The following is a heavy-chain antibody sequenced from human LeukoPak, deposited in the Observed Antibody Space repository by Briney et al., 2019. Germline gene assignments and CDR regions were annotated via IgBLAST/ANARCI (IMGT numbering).Heavy chain of an antibody. CDR3: ASFRSVGYCSSTSCRPFDY. D-gene: IGHD2-2*03. Sequence: ASVKVSCKASGYTFTSYYMHWVRQAPGQGPEWMGIINPSGGSTSYAQKFQGRVTMTSDTSTSTVYMELSSLRSDDTAVYYCASFRSVGYCSSTSCRPFDYWGQGTLVTVSS. CDR2: INPSGGST. CDR1: GYTFTSYY. V-gene: IGHV1-46*01. J-gene: IGHJ4*02.